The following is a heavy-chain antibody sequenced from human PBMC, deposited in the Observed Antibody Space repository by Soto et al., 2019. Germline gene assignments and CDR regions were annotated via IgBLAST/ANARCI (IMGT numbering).Heavy chain of an antibody. CDR3: AHRLPATAFDI. J-gene: IGHJ3*02. CDR1: GFSLSTSGVA. V-gene: IGHV2-5*02. Sequence: QITLKESGPTLVKPTQTLTLTCTFSGFSLSTSGVAVGWIRQPPGTALEWLALIYWDDDKRYSPSMKGRLTITRDTSKNQVVLIMTNMDTEDTATYYCAHRLPATAFDIWGQGTMVTVSS. CDR2: IYWDDDK.